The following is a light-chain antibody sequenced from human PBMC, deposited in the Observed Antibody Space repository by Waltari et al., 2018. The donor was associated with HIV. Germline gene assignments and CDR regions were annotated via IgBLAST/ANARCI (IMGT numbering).Light chain of an antibody. CDR3: QQYGSYPWT. V-gene: IGKV1-5*03. CDR1: ETVPSY. Sequence: DIQMTQSPPSLSASVGDRVTFTCRASETVPSYLAWYQQRLGAAPKLLIYSASTLVTGVSSTFAASGSGTHFTLTIHSLQPDDVATYFCQQYGSYPWTFGQGTRV. CDR2: SAS. J-gene: IGKJ1*01.